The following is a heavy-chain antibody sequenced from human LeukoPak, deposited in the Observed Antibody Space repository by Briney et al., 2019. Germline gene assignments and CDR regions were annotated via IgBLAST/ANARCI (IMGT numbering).Heavy chain of an antibody. CDR1: RFTFSSYG. D-gene: IGHD4-17*01. CDR3: ARDNDYGDYGIDY. CDR2: IWYDGSNK. V-gene: IGHV3-33*01. Sequence: GRSLRLSCAASRFTFSSYGMHWVRQAPGKGLEWVAVIWYDGSNKYYADSVKGRFTISRDRSKNTLYLQMNSLRAEDTAVYYCARDNDYGDYGIDYWGQGTLITVSS. J-gene: IGHJ4*02.